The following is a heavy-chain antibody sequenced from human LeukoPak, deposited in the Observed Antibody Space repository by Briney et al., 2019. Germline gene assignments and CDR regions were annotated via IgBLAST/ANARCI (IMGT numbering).Heavy chain of an antibody. CDR2: ITDNGVST. V-gene: IGHV3-23*01. D-gene: IGHD4-17*01. CDR1: GFTISSYD. J-gene: IGHJ4*02. Sequence: GGSLRLSCAASGFTISSYDMSWVRQAPGKGLEWVSSITDNGVSTYYADSVKGRFTISRDNSKNMLYLQMNSLRAEDTAVYYCARDYSTVTTFFDYWGQGTLVTVSS. CDR3: ARDYSTVTTFFDY.